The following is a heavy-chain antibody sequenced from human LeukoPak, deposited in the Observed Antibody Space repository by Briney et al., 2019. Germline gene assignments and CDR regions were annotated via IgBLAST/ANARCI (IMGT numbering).Heavy chain of an antibody. J-gene: IGHJ4*02. Sequence: PSETLSLTCTVSGGSISSGDYYWSWIRQPPGKGLEWIGYIYYSGSTYYNPSLKSRVTISVDTSKNQFSLKLSSVTAADTAVYYCARDEGFGERIFDYWGQGTLVTVSS. CDR1: GGSISSGDYY. V-gene: IGHV4-30-4*01. CDR3: ARDEGFGERIFDY. D-gene: IGHD3-10*01. CDR2: IYYSGST.